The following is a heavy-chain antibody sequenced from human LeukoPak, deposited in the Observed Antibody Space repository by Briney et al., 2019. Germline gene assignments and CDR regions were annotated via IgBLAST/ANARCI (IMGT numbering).Heavy chain of an antibody. CDR2: ISSSSSTI. V-gene: IGHV3-48*01. J-gene: IGHJ3*02. Sequence: PGGSLRLSCAASGFTFSSYSMNWVRQAPGKGLEWVSYISSSSSTIYYADSVKGRFTISRDNAKNSLYLQINSLRAEDTAVYYCTRRSVRAFDIWGQGTMVTVSS. CDR3: TRRSVRAFDI. CDR1: GFTFSSYS.